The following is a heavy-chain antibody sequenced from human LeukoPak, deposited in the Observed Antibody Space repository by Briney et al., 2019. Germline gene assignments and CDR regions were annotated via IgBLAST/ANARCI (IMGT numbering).Heavy chain of an antibody. CDR2: INSDGSST. V-gene: IGHV3-74*01. CDR3: ARDSLRTTAGDAFDI. D-gene: IGHD1-1*01. Sequence: GGSLRLSCAASGFTFSNYWMQWVRQAPGKGLVWVSHINSDGSSTNYADSVKGRFTISRDHAKNTLYLQMNSLRAEDTAVYYCARDSLRTTAGDAFDIWGQGTMVTVSS. CDR1: GFTFSNYW. J-gene: IGHJ3*02.